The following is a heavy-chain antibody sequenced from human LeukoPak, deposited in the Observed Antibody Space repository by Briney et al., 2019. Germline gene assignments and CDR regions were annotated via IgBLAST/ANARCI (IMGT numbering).Heavy chain of an antibody. V-gene: IGHV1-8*01. Sequence: ASVKVSCKASGYTFTSYDINWVRQATGQGLEWMGWMNPNSGNTGYAQKFRGRVTMTRNTSISTAYMELSSLRSEHPAVYYCASMRAITGTTRTFHFDYWGQGTLVTVSS. D-gene: IGHD1-7*01. CDR2: MNPNSGNT. CDR1: GYTFTSYD. CDR3: ASMRAITGTTRTFHFDY. J-gene: IGHJ4*02.